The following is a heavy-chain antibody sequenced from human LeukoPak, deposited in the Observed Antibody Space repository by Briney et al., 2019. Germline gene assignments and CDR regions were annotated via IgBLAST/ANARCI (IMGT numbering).Heavy chain of an antibody. J-gene: IGHJ4*02. CDR2: IHYSGST. CDR3: ARPYRSGWSGSFDY. V-gene: IGHV4-59*01. D-gene: IGHD6-19*01. CDR1: GGSISSYY. Sequence: SETLSLTCTVSGGSISSYYWSWIRQPPGKGLEWIGNIHYSGSTKYYPSLKSRVTILVDTSRNQLSLRMSSVTAADTAVYYCARPYRSGWSGSFDYWGQGTLVTVSS.